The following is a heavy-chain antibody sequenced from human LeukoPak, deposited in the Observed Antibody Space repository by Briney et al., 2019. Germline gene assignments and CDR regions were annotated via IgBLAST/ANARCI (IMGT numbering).Heavy chain of an antibody. CDR3: ARVGPRYNWNEDGFDI. V-gene: IGHV4-38-2*01. Sequence: SETLSLTCAVSGYSISSGYFWGCIRQPPGKGLQSIGSIYHSGSTYYNPSLKSRVTISVDTSKNQFSLKLTSVTAADTAVYYCARVGPRYNWNEDGFDIWGQGTMVTVSS. D-gene: IGHD1-1*01. J-gene: IGHJ3*02. CDR2: IYHSGST. CDR1: GYSISSGYF.